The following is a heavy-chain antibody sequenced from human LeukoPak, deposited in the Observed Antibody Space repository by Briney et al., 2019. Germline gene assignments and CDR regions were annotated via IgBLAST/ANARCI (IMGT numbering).Heavy chain of an antibody. CDR1: GGSISSYY. Sequence: PSETLSLTCTVSGGSISSYYWSWIRQPPGKGLEWIGYIYYSGSTNYNPSLKSRLTISVDTSKNQFSLNLSSVTAADTAVYYCARGRYYFDYWGQGTLVTVSS. J-gene: IGHJ4*02. CDR2: IYYSGST. V-gene: IGHV4-59*01. CDR3: ARGRYYFDY.